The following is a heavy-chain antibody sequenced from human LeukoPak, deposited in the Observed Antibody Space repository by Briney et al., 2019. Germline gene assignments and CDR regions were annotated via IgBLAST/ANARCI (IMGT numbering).Heavy chain of an antibody. V-gene: IGHV1-3*01. CDR1: GYTFTSYA. Sequence: ASVKVSCEASGYTFTSYAMHWVRQAPGQRLEWVGWINAGNGNTKFSQKFQGRVTITRDTSASTAYMELSSLRSEDTAVYYCARGRCSSTSCAPWWFDPWGQGTLVTVSS. D-gene: IGHD2-2*01. CDR3: ARGRCSSTSCAPWWFDP. CDR2: INAGNGNT. J-gene: IGHJ5*02.